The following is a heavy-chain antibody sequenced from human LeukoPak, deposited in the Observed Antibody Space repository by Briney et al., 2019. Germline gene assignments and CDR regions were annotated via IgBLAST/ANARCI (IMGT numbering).Heavy chain of an antibody. V-gene: IGHV3-48*03. CDR3: EKRAYSSGWYSTDYYYMDV. CDR2: ISSSGKTK. D-gene: IGHD6-19*01. Sequence: GGSLRLSCAGAGFNFNNYEMNWVRQAPGKGLEWVSYISSSGKTKYYADSVKGRFTISRDNAKNSLYLQMNSLRAEDTAVYYCEKRAYSSGWYSTDYYYMDVWGKGTTVTISS. CDR1: GFNFNNYE. J-gene: IGHJ6*03.